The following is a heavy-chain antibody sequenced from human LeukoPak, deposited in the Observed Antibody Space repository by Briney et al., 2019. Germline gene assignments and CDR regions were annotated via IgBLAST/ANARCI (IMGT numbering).Heavy chain of an antibody. Sequence: PGGSLRLSCAASGFTFSSYGMHWVRQAPGKGLEWVAVISYDGSNKYYADSVKGRFTISRDNSRNTLYLQMNSLRAEDTAVYYCAKDRPISAHSTLGPFDPWGQGTLVTVSS. V-gene: IGHV3-30*18. CDR1: GFTFSSYG. J-gene: IGHJ5*02. D-gene: IGHD6-13*01. CDR3: AKDRPISAHSTLGPFDP. CDR2: ISYDGSNK.